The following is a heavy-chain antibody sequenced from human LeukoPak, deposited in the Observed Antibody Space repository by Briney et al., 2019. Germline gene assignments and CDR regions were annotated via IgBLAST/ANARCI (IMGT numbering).Heavy chain of an antibody. Sequence: GGSLRLSCAASGFSFNTYWMHWVRQTPGKGLVWVARINSDGSSANYADSVKGRFTISRDNAKDTLYLQMNSLRAEDTALYYCARDLTRTDNWGQGTLVTVSS. CDR3: ARDLTRTDN. V-gene: IGHV3-74*01. CDR2: INSDGSSA. D-gene: IGHD1/OR15-1a*01. J-gene: IGHJ4*02. CDR1: GFSFNTYW.